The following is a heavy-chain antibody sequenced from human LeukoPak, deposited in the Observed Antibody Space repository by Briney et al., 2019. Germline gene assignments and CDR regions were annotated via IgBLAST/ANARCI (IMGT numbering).Heavy chain of an antibody. CDR1: GFTFSDYY. Sequence: GGSLRLSCAASGFTFSDYYMSWIRQAPGKGLEWVSYISSSGSTIYHADSVKGRFTISRDNAKNSLYLQMNSLRAEDTAVYYCARDLPDYDFWSGYRVNWFDPWGQGTLVTVSS. CDR3: ARDLPDYDFWSGYRVNWFDP. CDR2: ISSSGSTI. V-gene: IGHV3-11*01. J-gene: IGHJ5*02. D-gene: IGHD3-3*01.